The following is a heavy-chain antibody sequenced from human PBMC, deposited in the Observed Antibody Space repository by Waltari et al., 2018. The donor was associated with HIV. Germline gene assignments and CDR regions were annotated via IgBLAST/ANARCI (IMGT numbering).Heavy chain of an antibody. CDR3: ARITIFGVVNDYGMDV. CDR2: IKQDGSEK. D-gene: IGHD3-3*01. J-gene: IGHJ6*02. V-gene: IGHV3-7*01. CDR1: GFTFSSYW. Sequence: VQLVESGGGVVQPGGALSLSCAASGFTFSSYWMSWVRQAPGKGLEWVANIKQDGSEKYYVDSVKGRFTISRDNAKNSLYLQMNSLRAEDTAVYYCARITIFGVVNDYGMDVWGQGTTVTVSS.